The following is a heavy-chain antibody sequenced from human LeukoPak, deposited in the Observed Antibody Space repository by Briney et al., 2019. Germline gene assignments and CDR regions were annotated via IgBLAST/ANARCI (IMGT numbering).Heavy chain of an antibody. CDR1: GGSISSGGYY. V-gene: IGHV4-31*03. D-gene: IGHD2-21*02. CDR2: IYYSGST. J-gene: IGHJ5*02. Sequence: PSQTLSLTCTVSGGSISSGGYYWSWIRQHPGKGLEWIGYIYYSGSTYYNPSLKSRVTISVDTSKNQFSLKLSPVTAADTAVYYRASLVVVTAANWFDPWGQGTLVTVSS. CDR3: ASLVVVTAANWFDP.